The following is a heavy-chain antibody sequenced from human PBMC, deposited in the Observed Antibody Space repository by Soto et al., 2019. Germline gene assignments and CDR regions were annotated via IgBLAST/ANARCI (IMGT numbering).Heavy chain of an antibody. D-gene: IGHD3-22*01. CDR2: ISGSGGST. J-gene: IGHJ4*02. CDR1: GFTFSSYA. Sequence: PGGSLRLSCAASGFTFSSYAMSWVRQAPGKGLEWVSAISGSGGSTYYADSVKGRFTISRDNSKNTLYLQMNSLRAEDTAVYYCAKDAIDYYDSSGYHFDYWGQGTLVTVSS. CDR3: AKDAIDYYDSSGYHFDY. V-gene: IGHV3-23*01.